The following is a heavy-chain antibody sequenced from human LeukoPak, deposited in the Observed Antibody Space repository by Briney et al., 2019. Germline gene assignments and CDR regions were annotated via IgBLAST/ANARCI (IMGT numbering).Heavy chain of an antibody. J-gene: IGHJ6*02. CDR2: IKGDGSEK. V-gene: IGHV3-7*01. D-gene: IGHD6-13*01. CDR3: AVQLVPLYGMDV. Sequence: PGGSLRLSCAASGFTFSTYWMSWVRQAPGKGLEWVANIKGDGSEKYYVNSMKGRVTISRDNARSSLYLQFNSLRVEDTAVYYCAVQLVPLYGMDVWGQGTTVTVSS. CDR1: GFTFSTYW.